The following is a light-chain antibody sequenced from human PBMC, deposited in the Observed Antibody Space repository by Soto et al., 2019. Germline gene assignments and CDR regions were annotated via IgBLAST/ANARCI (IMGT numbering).Light chain of an antibody. CDR1: SSNIGAGYD. V-gene: IGLV1-40*01. J-gene: IGLJ2*01. CDR3: LSYDGSLSAKI. CDR2: GNN. Sequence: QSVLTQPPSVSGAPGQRVTVSCTGSSSNIGAGYDVHWYQQLPGTAPKLLIYGNNNRPSGVPDRFSGSKSGTSASLAITGLQAEDEADYYCLSYDGSLSAKIFGGGTQLTVL.